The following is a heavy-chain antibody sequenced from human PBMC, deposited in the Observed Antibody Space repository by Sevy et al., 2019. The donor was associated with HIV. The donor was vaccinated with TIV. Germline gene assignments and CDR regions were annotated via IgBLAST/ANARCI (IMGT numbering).Heavy chain of an antibody. V-gene: IGHV3-7*03. Sequence: GGSLRLSCGGSGFTFSSYWMSWVRQAPGKGLEWVANIKKDGSERYYVDSVKGRFTTSRDNAKKSLYLQMNSLRTEDTAVYYCARDCSSSTCLWGLDVWGQGTTVTVSS. CDR1: GFTFSSYW. CDR2: IKKDGSER. CDR3: ARDCSSSTCLWGLDV. D-gene: IGHD2-2*01. J-gene: IGHJ6*02.